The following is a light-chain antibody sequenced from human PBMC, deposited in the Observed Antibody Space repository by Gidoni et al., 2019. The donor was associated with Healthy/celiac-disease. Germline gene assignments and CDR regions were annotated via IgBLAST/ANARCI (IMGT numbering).Light chain of an antibody. CDR1: QSISSW. V-gene: IGKV1-5*01. J-gene: IGKJ1*01. CDR3: QQYNSYSPWT. CDR2: DAS. Sequence: DIQMTQSPSTLSASVGDRVTITCRASQSISSWLAWYQQKPGKAPKLLIYDASSLESGGPARFSGSGSGTEFTLTISSLQPDDFATYYCQQYNSYSPWTFGQXTKVEIK.